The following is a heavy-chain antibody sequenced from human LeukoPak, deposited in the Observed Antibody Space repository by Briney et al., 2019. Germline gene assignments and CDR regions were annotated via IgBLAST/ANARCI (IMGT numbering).Heavy chain of an antibody. V-gene: IGHV3-23*01. D-gene: IGHD2-21*01. Sequence: PGGSLRLSYAASGFTFSSCAMSWVRQAPGKGLEWVSAISGSGGSTYYADSVKGRFTISRDNSKNTLYLQMNSLRAEDTAVCYCAKFLPTHIVVANYYFDYWGQGTLVTVSS. J-gene: IGHJ4*02. CDR1: GFTFSSCA. CDR3: AKFLPTHIVVANYYFDY. CDR2: ISGSGGST.